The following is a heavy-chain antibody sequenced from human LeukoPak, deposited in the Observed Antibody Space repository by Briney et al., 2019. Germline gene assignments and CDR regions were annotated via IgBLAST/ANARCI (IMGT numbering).Heavy chain of an antibody. CDR2: INWNGGST. CDR1: GFTFDDYG. CDR3: ARGTLKAAATDFDY. D-gene: IGHD6-13*01. Sequence: GGSLRLSCAASGFTFDDYGMSWVRQAPGKGLEWVSGINWNGGSTGYADSVKGRFTISRDNAKNSLYLQMNSLRAEDTALYYCARGTLKAAATDFDYWGQGTLVTVSA. V-gene: IGHV3-20*04. J-gene: IGHJ4*02.